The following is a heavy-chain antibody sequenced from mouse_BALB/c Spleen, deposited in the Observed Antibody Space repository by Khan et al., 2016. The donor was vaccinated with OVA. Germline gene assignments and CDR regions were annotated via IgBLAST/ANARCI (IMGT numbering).Heavy chain of an antibody. V-gene: IGHV3-2*02. D-gene: IGHD1-1*01. CDR3: ARQNYYGYAMDY. Sequence: EVQLVESGPGLVKPSQSLSLTCTVTGYSITSDYAWNWIRQFPGNKLEWMGYISYSGSTSYNPSLKSRISIPRDTSKNQFFLQLTSVTTEDTATCDCARQNYYGYAMDYWGQGTSVTVSS. CDR1: GYSITSDYA. J-gene: IGHJ4*01. CDR2: ISYSGST.